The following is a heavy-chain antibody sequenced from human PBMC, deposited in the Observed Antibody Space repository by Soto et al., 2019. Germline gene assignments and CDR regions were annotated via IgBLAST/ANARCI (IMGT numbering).Heavy chain of an antibody. V-gene: IGHV4-59*01. D-gene: IGHD5-18*01. CDR1: GGSISSYY. J-gene: IGHJ4*02. Sequence: QVQLQESGPGLVKPSETLSLTCSVSGGSISSYYWSWIRQPPGKGLEWIGYIYYSGSTNYYPSLKSRVTISIDTFKNQFSLKLSSVTAADTAVYYCARVVVVTPMASNNRYYFDYWGQGTLVTVSS. CDR3: ARVVVVTPMASNNRYYFDY. CDR2: IYYSGST.